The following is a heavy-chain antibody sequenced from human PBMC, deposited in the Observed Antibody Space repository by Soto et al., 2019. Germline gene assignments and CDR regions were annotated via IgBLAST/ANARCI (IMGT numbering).Heavy chain of an antibody. D-gene: IGHD3-16*01. Sequence: SETLSLTCTVPGGSITSGGYYWSWIRQPPGKGLEWIGYIYHSGNTYYNPSLESRITMSVDTSKNQLSLKLTSVTAADTAVYYCARDQKYDSILKFRYSKYGMDVWGQGTTVT. CDR3: ARDQKYDSILKFRYSKYGMDV. V-gene: IGHV4-30-4*01. J-gene: IGHJ6*02. CDR2: IYHSGNT. CDR1: GGSITSGGYY.